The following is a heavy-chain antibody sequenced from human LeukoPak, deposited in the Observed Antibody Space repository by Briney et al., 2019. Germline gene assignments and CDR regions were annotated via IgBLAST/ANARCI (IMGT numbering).Heavy chain of an antibody. CDR1: GYTFTGYY. J-gene: IGHJ3*02. CDR2: ISPNSGGT. D-gene: IGHD2-15*01. CDR3: ARGVVVVVAATGAFDI. V-gene: IGHV1-2*02. Sequence: ASVKVSCKASGYTFTGYYMHWVRQAPGQGLEWMGWISPNSGGTNYAQKFQGRVTMTRDTSISTAYMELSRLRSDDTAVYYCARGVVVVVAATGAFDIWGQGTMVTVSS.